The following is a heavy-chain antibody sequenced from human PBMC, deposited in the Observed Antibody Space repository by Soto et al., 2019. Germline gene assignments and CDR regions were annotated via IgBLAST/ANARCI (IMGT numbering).Heavy chain of an antibody. J-gene: IGHJ5*02. D-gene: IGHD1-1*01. V-gene: IGHV4-4*07. CDR1: GASISGFY. Sequence: PSETLSLTCTVSGASISGFYWSWIRKSAGKGLEWIGRIYATGTTDYNPSLKSRVMMSVDTSKKQFSLKLRSVTAADTAVYYCVRDGTKTLRDWFDPWGQGISITVSS. CDR2: IYATGTT. CDR3: VRDGTKTLRDWFDP.